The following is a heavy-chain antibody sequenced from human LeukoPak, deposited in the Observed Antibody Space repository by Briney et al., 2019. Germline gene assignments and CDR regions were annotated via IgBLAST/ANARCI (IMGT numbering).Heavy chain of an antibody. D-gene: IGHD2-2*01. J-gene: IGHJ5*02. CDR1: GGSISSYY. Sequence: SETLSLTCTVSGGSISSYYWSWIRQPPGKRLEWIGYISYSGSTNYNPSLKSRVTMSLDTSKNQFSLKLSSVTAADTAVYYCAIGEYVISTGCYPNGFDPGGQGTLVTVS. CDR2: ISYSGST. V-gene: IGHV4-59*01. CDR3: AIGEYVISTGCYPNGFDP.